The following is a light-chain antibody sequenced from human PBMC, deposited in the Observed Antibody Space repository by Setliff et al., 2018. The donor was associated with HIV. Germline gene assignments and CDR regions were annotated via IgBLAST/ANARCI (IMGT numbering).Light chain of an antibody. J-gene: IGLJ1*01. CDR2: DVT. CDR1: ASDIGNYKY. CDR3: CSYAGTYTSLYV. Sequence: PRSVSGSPGQSVTISCTGTASDIGNYKYVSWYQQQPDKAPKLIIYDVTKRPSGVPDRFSGSKSGNTASLTISGLQSEDEGDYFCCSYAGTYTSLYVFGAGTKVTVL. V-gene: IGLV2-11*01.